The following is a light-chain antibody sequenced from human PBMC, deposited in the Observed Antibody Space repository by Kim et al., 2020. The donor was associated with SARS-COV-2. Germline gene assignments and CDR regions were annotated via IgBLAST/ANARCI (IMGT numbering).Light chain of an antibody. Sequence: SSELTQDPAVSVALGQTVRITCQGDSLRSYYASWYQQKPGQALVLVIYGKNNRPSGIPDRFSGSSSGNTASLTITGAQAEDEADYYCNSRDSSGNHLGVF. V-gene: IGLV3-19*01. CDR3: NSRDSSGNHLGV. CDR2: GKN. J-gene: IGLJ3*02. CDR1: SLRSYY.